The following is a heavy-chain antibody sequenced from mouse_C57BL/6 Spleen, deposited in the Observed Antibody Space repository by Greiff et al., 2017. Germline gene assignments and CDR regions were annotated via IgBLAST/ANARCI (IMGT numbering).Heavy chain of an antibody. J-gene: IGHJ2*01. D-gene: IGHD2-1*01. CDR3: TSAWGNYDYFDY. V-gene: IGHV1-5*01. CDR1: GYTFTSYW. CDR2: IYPGNSDT. Sequence: EVQLQESGTVLARPGASVKMSCKTSGYTFTSYWMHWVKQRPGQGLEWIGAIYPGNSDTSYNQKFKGKAKLTAGTSASTAYMELSSLTNEDSAVYYCTSAWGNYDYFDYWGQGTTLTVSS.